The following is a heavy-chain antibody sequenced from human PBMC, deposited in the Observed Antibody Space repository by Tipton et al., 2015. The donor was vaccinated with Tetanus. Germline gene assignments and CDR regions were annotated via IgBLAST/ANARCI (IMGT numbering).Heavy chain of an antibody. D-gene: IGHD2-8*02. J-gene: IGHJ3*02. CDR3: VRTGVLYEKGAKTDAFDI. CDR1: GGSFSGHY. CDR2: INHSGNT. Sequence: TLSLTCSVFGGSFSGHYWSWIRQPPGKGLEWIGEINHSGNTRNSPSLKIRVTISVDKSERQFSLNLRTVTAADTAVFYCVRTGVLYEKGAKTDAFDIWGQGAVVTVSS. V-gene: IGHV4-34*01.